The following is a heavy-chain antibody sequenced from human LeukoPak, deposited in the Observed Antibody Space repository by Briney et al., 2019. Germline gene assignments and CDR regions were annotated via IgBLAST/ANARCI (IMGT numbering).Heavy chain of an antibody. CDR3: AKAIQGRTWYYYYGMDV. J-gene: IGHJ6*02. CDR2: ISWNSGSI. Sequence: PGGSLRLSCAASGFTFDDYALHWVRQAPAKGLEWVAGISWNSGSIGYADSVKGRFTISRDNAKNSLYLQMNSLRAEDTALYYCAKAIQGRTWYYYYGMDVWGQGTTVTVSS. D-gene: IGHD3-10*01. V-gene: IGHV3-9*01. CDR1: GFTFDDYA.